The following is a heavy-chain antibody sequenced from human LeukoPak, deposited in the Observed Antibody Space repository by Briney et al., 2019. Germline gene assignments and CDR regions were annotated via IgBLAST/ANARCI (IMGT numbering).Heavy chain of an antibody. Sequence: GGSLRLSCGASGFSFSSYNMNWVRQAPGEGLEWVSSISRGSTTIYYADSVKGRFTISRDNAKNSLYLKMNSLRAEDTAVYSCARDGVKYGPGGFYFDYWGQGTLVTASS. CDR1: GFSFSSYN. CDR2: ISRGSTTI. J-gene: IGHJ4*02. D-gene: IGHD3-10*01. V-gene: IGHV3-48*01. CDR3: ARDGVKYGPGGFYFDY.